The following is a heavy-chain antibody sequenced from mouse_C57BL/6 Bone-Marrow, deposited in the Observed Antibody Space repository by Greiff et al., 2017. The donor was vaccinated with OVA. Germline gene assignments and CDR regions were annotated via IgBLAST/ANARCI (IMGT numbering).Heavy chain of an antibody. V-gene: IGHV2-2*01. CDR2: IWSGGST. D-gene: IGHD4-1*01. Sequence: VQLQQSGPGLVQPSQSLSITCTVSGFSLTSSGVHWVRQSPGKGLEWLGVIWSGGSTDYNAAFISRLSISKDNSKSQVFFKMNSLQADDTAIYYCARNWDGYFDVWGTGTTVTVSS. CDR1: GFSLTSSG. J-gene: IGHJ1*03. CDR3: ARNWDGYFDV.